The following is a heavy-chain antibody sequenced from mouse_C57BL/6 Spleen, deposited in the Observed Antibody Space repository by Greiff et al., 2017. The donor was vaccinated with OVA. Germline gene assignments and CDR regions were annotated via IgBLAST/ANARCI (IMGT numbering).Heavy chain of an antibody. V-gene: IGHV1-54*01. CDR3: ARGGFTTVVDWYFDV. CDR2: INPGSGGT. J-gene: IGHJ1*03. Sequence: VQLQQSGAELVRPGTSVKVSCKASGYAFTNYLIEWVKQRPGQGLEWIGVINPGSGGTNYNEKFKGKATLTADKSSSTAYMQLSSLTSEDSAVYFCARGGFTTVVDWYFDVWGTGTTVTVSS. D-gene: IGHD1-1*01. CDR1: GYAFTNYL.